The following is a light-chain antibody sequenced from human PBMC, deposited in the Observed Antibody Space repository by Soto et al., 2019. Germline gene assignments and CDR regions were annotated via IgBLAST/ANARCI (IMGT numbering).Light chain of an antibody. CDR1: QSVGSSY. V-gene: IGKV3-20*01. J-gene: IGKJ2*01. CDR2: GTS. CDR3: QQSGSSPLYT. Sequence: EIVLTQSPGTLSLSPGEGATLSCRASQSVGSSYLAWYQQKPGQAPILLIHGTSSRATGIPDRFSASGSGTDFTLTISRLEPEDFAVYYCQQSGSSPLYTFGQGTKLEIK.